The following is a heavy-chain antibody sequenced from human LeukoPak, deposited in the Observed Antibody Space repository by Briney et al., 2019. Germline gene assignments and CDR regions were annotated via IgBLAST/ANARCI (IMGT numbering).Heavy chain of an antibody. D-gene: IGHD4/OR15-4a*01. V-gene: IGHV3-53*01. Sequence: PGGSLRLSCAASGFTFDDYGMSWVRQAPGKGLEWVSFIYSDNTHYSDSVKGRFTISRDNSRNTLYLQMNSLRAEDTAVYYCARRAGAYSHPYDYWGQGTLVTVSS. CDR3: ARRAGAYSHPYDY. J-gene: IGHJ4*02. CDR1: GFTFDDYG. CDR2: IYSDNT.